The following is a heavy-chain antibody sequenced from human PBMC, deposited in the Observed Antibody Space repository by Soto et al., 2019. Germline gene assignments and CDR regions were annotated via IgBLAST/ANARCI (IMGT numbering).Heavy chain of an antibody. V-gene: IGHV5-10-1*01. Sequence: PGESLKISCKGSGYRFTTYWINWVRQVPGKGLEWMGRIDPSDSYTNYSPSFQGHVTISADKSINTAYLQWSSLKASDTAMYFCAXRDVWFCLNSCYNNFYYGVVVWGQGTTVTVSS. CDR2: IDPSDSYT. D-gene: IGHD6-13*01. CDR1: GYRFTTYW. CDR3: AXRDVWFCLNSCYNNFYYGVVV. J-gene: IGHJ6*02.